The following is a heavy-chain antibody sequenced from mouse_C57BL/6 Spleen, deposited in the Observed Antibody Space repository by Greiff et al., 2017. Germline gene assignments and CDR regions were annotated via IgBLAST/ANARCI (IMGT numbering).Heavy chain of an antibody. Sequence: LVKPGASVKMSCKASGYTFTDYYMNWVKQSHGKSLEWIGVINPYNGGTSYNQKFKGKATLTVDKSSSTAYMELNSLTSEDSAVYYCARAYYYGSSLAWFAYWGQGTLVTVSA. CDR2: INPYNGGT. V-gene: IGHV1-19*01. J-gene: IGHJ3*01. CDR1: GYTFTDYY. CDR3: ARAYYYGSSLAWFAY. D-gene: IGHD1-1*01.